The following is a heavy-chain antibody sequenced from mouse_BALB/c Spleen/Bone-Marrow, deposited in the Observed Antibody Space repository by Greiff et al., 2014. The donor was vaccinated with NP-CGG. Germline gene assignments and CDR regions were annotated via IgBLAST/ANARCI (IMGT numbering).Heavy chain of an antibody. D-gene: IGHD2-1*01. J-gene: IGHJ4*01. CDR2: IDPANGIT. CDR1: GFNIKDTF. V-gene: IGHV14-3*02. CDR3: ASSGNYEGGAMDY. Sequence: EVQLVESGAELVKPGASVKLSCTASGFNIKDTFMHWMKQRPEQGLEWNGRIDPANGITKYDPKFQGKATITTDTSSNTAYLQFSSLTSEDTAVYYCASSGNYEGGAMDYWGQGTSVTVSS.